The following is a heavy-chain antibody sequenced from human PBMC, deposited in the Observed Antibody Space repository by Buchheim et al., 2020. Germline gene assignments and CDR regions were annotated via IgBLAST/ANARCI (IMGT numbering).Heavy chain of an antibody. CDR2: ISYDGSNK. CDR3: AKGLEDIVVVVAAQEYYYGMDV. J-gene: IGHJ6*02. CDR1: GFTFSSYA. D-gene: IGHD2-15*01. Sequence: QVQLVESGGGVVQPGRSLRLSCAASGFTFSSYAMHWVRQAPGKGLEWVAVISYDGSNKYYADSVKGRFTISRDNSKNTLYLQMNSLRAEDTAVYYCAKGLEDIVVVVAAQEYYYGMDVWGQGTT. V-gene: IGHV3-30-3*01.